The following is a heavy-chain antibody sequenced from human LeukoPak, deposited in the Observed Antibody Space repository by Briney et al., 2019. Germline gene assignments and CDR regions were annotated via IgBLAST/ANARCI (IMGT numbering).Heavy chain of an antibody. V-gene: IGHV4-59*01. CDR2: VSYSGTT. CDR1: GGSLSSDY. CDR3: ARYVRGPDYYIDV. D-gene: IGHD3-10*02. Sequence: PSETLSLTCTASGGSLSSDYWSWIRQPPGKGLEWIGYVSYSGTTNYNPSLNSRLTISLDTSKSRFSLNLSSVTAADTAIYFCARYVRGPDYYIDVWGKGTTVTVSS. J-gene: IGHJ6*03.